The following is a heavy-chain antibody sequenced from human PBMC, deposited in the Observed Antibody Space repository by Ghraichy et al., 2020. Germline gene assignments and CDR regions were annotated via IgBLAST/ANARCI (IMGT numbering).Heavy chain of an antibody. V-gene: IGHV3-64D*06. CDR3: VKDLKGSYYFDY. Sequence: RSLRLSCLVSGFTFSSYTMHWVRQAPGKGLEYVSAISSNEGSTYYADSVKGRFTISRDNSKNTLYLQMSSLRAEDTAVYYCVKDLKGSYYFDYWGQGTLVTVSS. J-gene: IGHJ4*02. CDR1: GFTFSSYT. CDR2: ISSNEGST. D-gene: IGHD3-9*01.